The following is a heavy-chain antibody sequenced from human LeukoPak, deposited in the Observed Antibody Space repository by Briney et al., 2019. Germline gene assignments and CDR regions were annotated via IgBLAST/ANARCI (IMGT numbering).Heavy chain of an antibody. J-gene: IGHJ5*02. Sequence: SETLSLTCTVSGDSISSYYWSWIRQPPGKGLEWIGYIYYSGSTNYNPSLKSRVTISVDMSKHQFSLKLSSVTAADTAVYYCARLHSGNSNWFDPWGQGTLVTVSS. CDR3: ARLHSGNSNWFDP. V-gene: IGHV4-59*01. D-gene: IGHD1-26*01. CDR2: IYYSGST. CDR1: GDSISSYY.